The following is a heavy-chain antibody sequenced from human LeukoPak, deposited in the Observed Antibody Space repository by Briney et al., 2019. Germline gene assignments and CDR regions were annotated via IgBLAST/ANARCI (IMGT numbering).Heavy chain of an antibody. J-gene: IGHJ4*02. Sequence: PGRSLRLSCAASGFSFSNYAMHWVRQTPGEELVWVAVISTDGRDKHYADSVKGRFSISRDNSKSTLYLQMNSLRAEDTAVYYCARDSAAAAVYYFDYWGQGTLVTVSS. CDR1: GFSFSNYA. V-gene: IGHV3-30*04. D-gene: IGHD6-13*01. CDR2: ISTDGRDK. CDR3: ARDSAAAAVYYFDY.